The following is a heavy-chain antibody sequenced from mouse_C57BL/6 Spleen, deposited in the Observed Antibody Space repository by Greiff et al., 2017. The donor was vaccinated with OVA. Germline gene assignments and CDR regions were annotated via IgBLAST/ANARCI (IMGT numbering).Heavy chain of an antibody. J-gene: IGHJ4*01. D-gene: IGHD2-5*01. CDR3: ARSHSNSHYYAMDY. CDR2: IHPNSGST. CDR1: GYTFTSYW. Sequence: QVQLQQSGAELVKPGASVKLSCKASGYTFTSYWMHWVKQRPGQGLEWIGMIHPNSGSTNYNEKFKSKATLTVDKSSSTAYMQLSSLTSEDSAVYYFARSHSNSHYYAMDYWGQGTSVTVSS. V-gene: IGHV1-64*01.